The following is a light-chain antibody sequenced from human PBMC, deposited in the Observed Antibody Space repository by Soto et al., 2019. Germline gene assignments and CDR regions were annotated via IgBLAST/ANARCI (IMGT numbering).Light chain of an antibody. Sequence: QSVLTQPPSVSGAPGQRVTISCTGSSSNIGAGYDVHWYQQLPGKAPKLLIYGNSNRPSGVPDRFSGSKSGTSASLAITGLQAEDETDYYCQSYDNSLSGWVFGGGTKVTVL. CDR3: QSYDNSLSGWV. CDR2: GNS. V-gene: IGLV1-40*01. J-gene: IGLJ3*02. CDR1: SSNIGAGYD.